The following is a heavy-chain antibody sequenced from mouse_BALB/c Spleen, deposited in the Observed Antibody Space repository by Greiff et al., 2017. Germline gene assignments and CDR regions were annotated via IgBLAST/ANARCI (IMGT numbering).Heavy chain of an antibody. V-gene: IGHV8-12*01. D-gene: IGHD2-2*01. CDR1: GFSLSTSGMG. J-gene: IGHJ3*01. CDR3: ARSRGYDRFAY. Sequence: QVTLKESGPGILQPSQTLSLTCSFSGFSLSTSGMGVSWIRQPSGKGLEWLAHIYWDDDKRYNPSLKSRLTISKDTSRNQVFLKITSVDTADTATYYCARSRGYDRFAYWGEGILVTVSA. CDR2: IYWDDDK.